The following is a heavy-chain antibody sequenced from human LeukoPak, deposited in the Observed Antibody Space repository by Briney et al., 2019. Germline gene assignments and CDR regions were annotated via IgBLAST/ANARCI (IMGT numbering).Heavy chain of an antibody. CDR2: IWYDGSYK. J-gene: IGHJ4*02. CDR1: GFTFSNYG. CDR3: ARDRYSGSNQLDEY. D-gene: IGHD1-26*01. Sequence: PGRSLRLSCAASGFTFSNYGMHWVRQAPGKGLEWVAVIWYDGSYKSYADSVKGRFTISRDNSKNMLYLQMNNLRVDDTAVYYCARDRYSGSNQLDEYWGQGTLVSVSS. V-gene: IGHV3-33*01.